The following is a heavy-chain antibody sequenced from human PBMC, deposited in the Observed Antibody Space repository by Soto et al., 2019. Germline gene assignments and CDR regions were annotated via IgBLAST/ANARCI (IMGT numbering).Heavy chain of an antibody. D-gene: IGHD6-13*01. V-gene: IGHV1-46*01. CDR1: GYTFTSYY. J-gene: IGHJ4*02. CDR2: INPSGGST. Sequence: ASVKVSCKASGYTFTSYYMHWVRQAPGQGLEWMGIINPSGGSTSYAQKFQGRVTMTRDTSTSTVYMELSSLRSEDTAVYYCATQDGIAAAGRFDYRGQGPLVTVSP. CDR3: ATQDGIAAAGRFDY.